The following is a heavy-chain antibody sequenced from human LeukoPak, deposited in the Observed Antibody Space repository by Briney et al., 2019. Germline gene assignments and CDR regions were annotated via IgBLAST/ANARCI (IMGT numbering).Heavy chain of an antibody. CDR1: GFRFPSYW. CDR2: IYSGDSDT. Sequence: GVSLKISCKGSGFRFPSYWIGWVRPMPGKGLEWVGIIYSGDSDTRYSPSFQGQVTISADKSIRTAYLQWSSLKASNTAMYYCARQVFYDRHVDYWGQGTLVTVSS. J-gene: IGHJ4*02. V-gene: IGHV5-51*01. D-gene: IGHD2/OR15-2a*01. CDR3: ARQVFYDRHVDY.